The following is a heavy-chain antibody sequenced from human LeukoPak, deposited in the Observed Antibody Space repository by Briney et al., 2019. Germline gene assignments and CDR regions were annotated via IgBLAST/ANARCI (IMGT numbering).Heavy chain of an antibody. CDR2: INSDGSST. V-gene: IGHV3-74*01. J-gene: IGHJ4*02. D-gene: IGHD6-19*01. Sequence: GGSLRLSCAASGFTFSSYAMHWVRQAPGKGLVWVSRINSDGSSTIYADSVKGRFTMSRDNAKKTLYLQMNSLRAEDTAVYYCARDEGDQWQPLDYWGQGTLVTVSS. CDR3: ARDEGDQWQPLDY. CDR1: GFTFSSYA.